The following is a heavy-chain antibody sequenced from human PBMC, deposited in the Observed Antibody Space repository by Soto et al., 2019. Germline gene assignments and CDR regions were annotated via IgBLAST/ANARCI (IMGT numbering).Heavy chain of an antibody. CDR3: ARDGGRHSGGTDY. Sequence: QVQLVQSGAEVKKPGSSVKVSCKASGGTFSSYSINWVRQAPGQGLEWMGEIIPIFGTANYAQKFQGRVTITADESTSTAYMEPSSLRPEDTAVYYCARDGGRHSGGTDYWGQGTLVTVSS. CDR1: GGTFSSYS. CDR2: IIPIFGTA. V-gene: IGHV1-69*01. J-gene: IGHJ4*02. D-gene: IGHD1-26*01.